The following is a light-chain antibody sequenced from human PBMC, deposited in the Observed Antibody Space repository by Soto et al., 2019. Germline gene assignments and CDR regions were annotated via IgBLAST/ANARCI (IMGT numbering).Light chain of an antibody. CDR2: AAS. Sequence: DIQMTQSPSSVSASVGDRVTITCRASQGLSSWLAWYQHKPGKAPKLLIYAASSLQSGVPSRVIGSGSWTEFTRTISSLQPEDFAAYYCQQANTFPWTFGQGTMVEIK. CDR1: QGLSSW. J-gene: IGKJ1*01. V-gene: IGKV1-12*01. CDR3: QQANTFPWT.